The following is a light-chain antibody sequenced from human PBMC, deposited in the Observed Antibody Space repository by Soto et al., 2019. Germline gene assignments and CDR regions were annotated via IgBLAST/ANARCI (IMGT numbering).Light chain of an antibody. CDR2: GGN. CDR1: SSNIGAPYD. J-gene: IGLJ1*01. Sequence: SVLTQPPSVSGAPGQGVTISFCGSSSNIGAPYDVHWYQHLPGTAPKLLLYGGNNRPSGVTDRFSGSRSGTSASLAITGLQAEDEADYYCESYDLRLNHYVFGSGREVKVL. V-gene: IGLV1-40*01. CDR3: ESYDLRLNHYV.